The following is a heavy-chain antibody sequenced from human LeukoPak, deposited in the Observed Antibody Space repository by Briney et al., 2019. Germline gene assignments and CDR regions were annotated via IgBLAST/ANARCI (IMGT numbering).Heavy chain of an antibody. CDR2: INIDGSST. Sequence: GGSLRLSCAASGFTFSSYWMHWVRQAPGKGLVWVSRINIDGSSTSYADSVKGRITISRDNAKNTLYLQMNSLRAEDTAVYYCASLDTSWYKAMDVWGKGTTVTISS. CDR3: ASLDTSWYKAMDV. D-gene: IGHD6-13*01. V-gene: IGHV3-74*01. J-gene: IGHJ6*04. CDR1: GFTFSSYW.